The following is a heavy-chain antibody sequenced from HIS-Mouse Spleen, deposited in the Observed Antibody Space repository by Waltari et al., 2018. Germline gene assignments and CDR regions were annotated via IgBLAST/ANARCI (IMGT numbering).Heavy chain of an antibody. J-gene: IGHJ5*02. Sequence: QVQLVESGGGVVQPGRSLRLSCAASGFTFSSYAMHWVRQAPGKGLEWVAVISYDGSNKYYADSVGGRFTISRDNSKNTLYLQMNSLRAEDTAVYYCAREVGAKDWFDPWGQGTLVTVSS. CDR2: ISYDGSNK. CDR3: AREVGAKDWFDP. CDR1: GFTFSSYA. D-gene: IGHD1-26*01. V-gene: IGHV3-30*04.